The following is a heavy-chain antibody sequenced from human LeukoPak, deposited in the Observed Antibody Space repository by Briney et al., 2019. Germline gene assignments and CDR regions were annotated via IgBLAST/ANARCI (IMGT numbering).Heavy chain of an antibody. CDR1: GGTFSSYA. J-gene: IGHJ6*03. V-gene: IGHV1-69*01. D-gene: IGHD3-22*01. Sequence: SVKVSCKASGGTFSSYAISWVRQAPGQGLEWMGGTIPIFGTANYAQKFQGRVTITADESTSTAYMELSSLRSEDTAVYYCARGRVVNNYYYYMDVWGKGTTVTVSS. CDR3: ARGRVVNNYYYYMDV. CDR2: TIPIFGTA.